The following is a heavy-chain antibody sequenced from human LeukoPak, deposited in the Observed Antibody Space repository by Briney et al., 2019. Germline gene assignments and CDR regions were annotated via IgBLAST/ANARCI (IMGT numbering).Heavy chain of an antibody. V-gene: IGHV4-59*08. CDR2: IYYSGST. J-gene: IGHJ4*02. CDR1: GGSLSSYY. CDR3: ARHGGYSGYDYIPADFDY. Sequence: SETLSLTCTVSGGSLSSYYWSWIRQPPGKGLEWIGYIYYSGSTNYNPSLKSRVTISVDTSKNQFSLKLSSVTAADTAVYYCARHGGYSGYDYIPADFDYWGQGTLVTVSS. D-gene: IGHD5-12*01.